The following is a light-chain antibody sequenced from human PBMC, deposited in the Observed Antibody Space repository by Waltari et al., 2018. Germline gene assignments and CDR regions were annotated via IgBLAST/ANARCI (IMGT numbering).Light chain of an antibody. CDR2: GVS. V-gene: IGLV2-14*03. J-gene: IGLJ3*02. CDR3: ASFTNTNTWV. CDR1: SSDMGAYNY. Sequence: QSALTQPASVSASPGQSLTIPCTGTSSDMGAYNYVSWYQQHSGKAPKLIIFGVSDRPSGVSNRFSASKSSNTASLTISGLQAEDEADYYCASFTNTNTWVFGGGTKVTVL.